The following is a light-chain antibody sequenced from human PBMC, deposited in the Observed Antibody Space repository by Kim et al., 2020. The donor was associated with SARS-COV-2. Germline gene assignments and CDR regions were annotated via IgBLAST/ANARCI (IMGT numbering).Light chain of an antibody. CDR2: GKN. Sequence: ALGQNVRTTCQGDSLRSYYATWYQQKPGQAPILVIYGKNNRPSGIPDRFSGSSSGNTASLTITGTQAGDEADYYCNSRDSNENVFFGGGTQLTVL. V-gene: IGLV3-19*01. J-gene: IGLJ2*01. CDR3: NSRDSNENVF. CDR1: SLRSYY.